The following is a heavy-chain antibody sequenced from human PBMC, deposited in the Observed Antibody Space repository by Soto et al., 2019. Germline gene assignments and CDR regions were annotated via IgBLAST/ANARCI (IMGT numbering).Heavy chain of an antibody. CDR3: ARDTVRWERLGPHFDY. J-gene: IGHJ4*02. Sequence: QVQLVQSGAEVKKPGASVKVSCKASGYTFTSYYMHWVRQAPGQGLEWMGIINPSGGSTSYAQKFQGRVTMTRDTSTSTVYMELSSLRSEDTAVYYCARDTVRWERLGPHFDYWGQGTLVTVSS. CDR2: INPSGGST. V-gene: IGHV1-46*01. CDR1: GYTFTSYY. D-gene: IGHD1-26*01.